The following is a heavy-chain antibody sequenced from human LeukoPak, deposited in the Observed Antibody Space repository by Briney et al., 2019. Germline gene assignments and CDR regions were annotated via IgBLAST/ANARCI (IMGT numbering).Heavy chain of an antibody. CDR2: INHSGST. CDR1: GGSFSGYY. Sequence: SETLSLTCAVYGGSFSGYYWSWIRQPPGKGLEWIGEINHSGSTNYNPSLKSRVTISVDTSKNQFSLELSSVTAADTAVYYCARDSVSSSWYRDWGQGTLVTVSS. CDR3: ARDSVSSSWYRD. D-gene: IGHD6-13*01. V-gene: IGHV4-34*01. J-gene: IGHJ4*02.